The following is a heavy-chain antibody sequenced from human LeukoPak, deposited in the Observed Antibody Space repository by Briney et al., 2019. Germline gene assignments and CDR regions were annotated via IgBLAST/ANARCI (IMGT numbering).Heavy chain of an antibody. CDR3: ARGALTGDYYGMDV. J-gene: IGHJ6*02. V-gene: IGHV1-2*06. CDR1: GYTFTGYY. D-gene: IGHD7-27*01. CDR2: INPNSGGT. Sequence: ASVKVSCKASGYTFTGYYIYWVRQAPGQGLEWMGRINPNSGGTNYAQKFQGRVTMTRDTSISTAYMELSRLRSDDTAVYYCARGALTGDYYGMDVWGQGTTVTVSS.